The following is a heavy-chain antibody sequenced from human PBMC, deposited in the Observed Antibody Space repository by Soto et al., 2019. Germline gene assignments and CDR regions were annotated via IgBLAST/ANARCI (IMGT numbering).Heavy chain of an antibody. CDR3: ARNGDSSDYRGWFDP. V-gene: IGHV3-66*01. J-gene: IGHJ5*02. D-gene: IGHD3-22*01. Sequence: PGGSLRLSCASSGFTVSSNYMSLVRQAPGKGLEWVSVIYSGGTTYYADSVKGRFTISRDNSKNTLYLQMNSLRAEDTAVYYCARNGDSSDYRGWFDPWGQGTLVTVSS. CDR1: GFTVSSNY. CDR2: IYSGGTT.